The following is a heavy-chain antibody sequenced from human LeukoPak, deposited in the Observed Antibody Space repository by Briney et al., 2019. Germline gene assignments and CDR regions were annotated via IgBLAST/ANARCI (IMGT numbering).Heavy chain of an antibody. CDR3: ARDRRDFWSGYC. D-gene: IGHD3-3*01. Sequence: GGSLRLSCAASGFTFSSYSMNWVRQASVKGLEWVSSISSSSSYIYYADSVKGRFTISRDNAKNSLYLQMNSLRAEDTAVYYCARDRRDFWSGYCWGQGTLVTVSS. CDR2: ISSSSSYI. J-gene: IGHJ4*02. CDR1: GFTFSSYS. V-gene: IGHV3-21*01.